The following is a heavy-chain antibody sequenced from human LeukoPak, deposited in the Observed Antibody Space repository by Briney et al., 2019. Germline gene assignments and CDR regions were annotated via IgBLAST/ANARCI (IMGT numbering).Heavy chain of an antibody. CDR1: GGSFSGYY. CDR2: INHSGST. Sequence: SSETLSLTCAVYGGSFSGYYWSWIRQPSGKGLEWIGEINHSGSTNYNPSLKSRVTISVDTSKNQFSLKLSSVTAADTAVYYCARGRASSLWGQGTLVTVSS. J-gene: IGHJ4*02. V-gene: IGHV4-34*01. D-gene: IGHD2/OR15-2a*01. CDR3: ARGRASSL.